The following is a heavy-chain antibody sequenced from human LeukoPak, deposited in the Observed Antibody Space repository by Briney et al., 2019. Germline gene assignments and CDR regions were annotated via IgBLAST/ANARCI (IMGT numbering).Heavy chain of an antibody. Sequence: ASVKVSCKASGYTFTDNYMHWVRQAPGQGLEWMGWINPNSGGTNYAQKFQGRVTMTRDTSISTAYMELSRLKSDDTAVYYCARLREIPVFGVVTKSTSYFDYWGQGTLVTVSS. J-gene: IGHJ4*02. CDR3: ARLREIPVFGVVTKSTSYFDY. CDR2: INPNSGGT. D-gene: IGHD3-3*01. CDR1: GYTFTDNY. V-gene: IGHV1-2*02.